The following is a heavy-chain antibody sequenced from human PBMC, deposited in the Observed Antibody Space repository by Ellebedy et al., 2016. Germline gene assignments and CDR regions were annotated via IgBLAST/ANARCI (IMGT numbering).Heavy chain of an antibody. J-gene: IGHJ6*02. CDR3: ARCPSIAAHDYYYYGMDV. D-gene: IGHD6-6*01. V-gene: IGHV1-18*01. CDR2: ISAYNGNT. CDR1: GYTFTSYG. Sequence: ASVKVSCKASGYTFTSYGISWVRQAPGQRLEWMGWISAYNGNTNYAQKLQGRVTMTTDPSTSTAYMELRSLRSDDTAVYYCARCPSIAAHDYYYYGMDVWGQGTTVTVSS.